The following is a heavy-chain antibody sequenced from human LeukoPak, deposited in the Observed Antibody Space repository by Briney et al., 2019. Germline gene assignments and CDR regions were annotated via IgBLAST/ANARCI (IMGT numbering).Heavy chain of an antibody. CDR3: AKDFSSASYTYYYYYMDV. V-gene: IGHV4-39*07. D-gene: IGHD6-25*01. J-gene: IGHJ6*03. CDR1: GGSISSSSYY. CDR2: FYYSGST. Sequence: PSETLSLTCTVSGGSISSSSYYWGWIRQPPGKGLEWIGTFYYSGSTYYNPSLKSRVTISVDTSKNQFSLKVSSVTAADTAIYYCAKDFSSASYTYYYYYMDVWGKGTTVTVSS.